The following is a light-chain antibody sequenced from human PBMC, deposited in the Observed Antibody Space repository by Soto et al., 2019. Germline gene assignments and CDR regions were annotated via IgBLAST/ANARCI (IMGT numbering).Light chain of an antibody. Sequence: EIVMTQSPATLSVSPGKRATLSCRAAQSVASNLAWYQQKPGQAPRLLMYDASTRATGIPSRFSGSASGTEFTLTISSLQPDDFATYYCQQYDNYPLTFGGGTKVDI. J-gene: IGKJ4*01. CDR3: QQYDNYPLT. V-gene: IGKV3D-15*01. CDR1: QSVASN. CDR2: DAS.